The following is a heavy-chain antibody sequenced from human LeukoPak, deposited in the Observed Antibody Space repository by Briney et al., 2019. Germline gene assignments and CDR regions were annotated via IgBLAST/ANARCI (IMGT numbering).Heavy chain of an antibody. CDR1: GYTFTSYC. CDR3: ARSQPINMIVVVLTE. CDR2: ISAYNGNT. Sequence: ASVNVSCKASGYTFTSYCISWVRQAPGQGLEWMGWISAYNGNTNYAHKLQGRLTMTTDTSTSTAYMELRSLRSDDTAVYYCARSQPINMIVVVLTEWGQGTLVTVSS. D-gene: IGHD3-22*01. V-gene: IGHV1-18*01. J-gene: IGHJ4*02.